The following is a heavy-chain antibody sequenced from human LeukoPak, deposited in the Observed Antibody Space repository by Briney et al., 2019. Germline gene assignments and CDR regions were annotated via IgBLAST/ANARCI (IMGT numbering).Heavy chain of an antibody. D-gene: IGHD3-10*01. CDR2: IRYDGSNK. V-gene: IGHV3-30*02. J-gene: IGHJ4*02. CDR3: AKDPGV. Sequence: GGSLRLSCETSGFTFDDFAMSWVRQAPGKGLEWVAFIRYDGSNKYYADSVKGRFTISRDNSKNTLYLQMNSLRAEDTAVYYCAKDPGVWGQGTLVTVSS. CDR1: GFTFDDFA.